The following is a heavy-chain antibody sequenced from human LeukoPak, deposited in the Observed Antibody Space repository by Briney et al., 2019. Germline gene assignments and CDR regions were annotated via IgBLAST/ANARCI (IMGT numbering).Heavy chain of an antibody. Sequence: SETLSLTCDVSGGSITQTNYWTWVRQPPGKGLEWIGEVNLQGSTNYNPSLMGRVAISVDTSENHVSLQLTSVTAADTAVYYCARCDNYDFWSGYLDYWGQGTLVTVSS. CDR3: ARCDNYDFWSGYLDY. CDR1: GGSITQTNY. D-gene: IGHD3-3*01. V-gene: IGHV4-4*02. J-gene: IGHJ4*02. CDR2: VNLQGST.